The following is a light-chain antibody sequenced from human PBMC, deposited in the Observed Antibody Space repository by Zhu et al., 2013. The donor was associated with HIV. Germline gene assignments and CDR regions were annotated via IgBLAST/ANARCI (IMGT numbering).Light chain of an antibody. Sequence: QSALTQPPSASGSPGQSVTISCTGTSRDIGASSFVSWYQQHPGKAPKFLIHEVSKRPSGVPDRFSGSKSGTSASLAITGLQAEDEADYYCCSYVTGSTYVFGTGTKVTVL. CDR2: EVS. CDR3: CSYVTGSTYV. J-gene: IGLJ1*01. V-gene: IGLV2-8*01. CDR1: SRDIGASSF.